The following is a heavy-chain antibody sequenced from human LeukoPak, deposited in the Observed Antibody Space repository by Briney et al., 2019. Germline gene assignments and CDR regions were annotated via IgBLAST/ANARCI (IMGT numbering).Heavy chain of an antibody. J-gene: IGHJ4*02. D-gene: IGHD3-22*01. Sequence: QPGGSLRLSCAASGFTFSSYAMHWVRQAPGKGLEWVAVISYDGSNKYYADSVKGRFTISRDNSKNTLYLQMNSLRAEDTAVYYCARGPSPNYYDSSGFDYWGQGTLVTVSS. CDR3: ARGPSPNYYDSSGFDY. CDR2: ISYDGSNK. CDR1: GFTFSSYA. V-gene: IGHV3-30-3*01.